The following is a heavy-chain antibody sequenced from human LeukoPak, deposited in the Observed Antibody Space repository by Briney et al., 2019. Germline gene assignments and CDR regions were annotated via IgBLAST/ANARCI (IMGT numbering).Heavy chain of an antibody. D-gene: IGHD2-8*01. CDR1: GGSINGNDYY. V-gene: IGHV4-39*01. CDR3: ARTNYYFYYMDV. J-gene: IGHJ6*03. Sequence: SETLSLTCTVSGGSINGNDYYWGWIRQPPGKGLEWIGSIYYRGSTYYNPSLKSRVTISVDTSKNQFFPRLSSVTAADTALYYCARTNYYFYYMDVWGRGTTVTVSS. CDR2: IYYRGST.